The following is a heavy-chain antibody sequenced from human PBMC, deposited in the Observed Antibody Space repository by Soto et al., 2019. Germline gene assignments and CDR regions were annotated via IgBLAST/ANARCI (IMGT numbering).Heavy chain of an antibody. J-gene: IGHJ5*02. CDR2: ISAYNGNT. D-gene: IGHD2-2*02. CDR1: GYTFTSYG. V-gene: IGHV1-18*04. Sequence: GASVKVSCKASGYTFTSYGISWVRQAPGQGLEWMGWISAYNGNTNYAQKLQGRVTMTTDTSTSTAYMELRSLRSDDTAVYYCARDPPCSSTSRYTRDVAGWFDPWGQGTLVTVSS. CDR3: ARDPPCSSTSRYTRDVAGWFDP.